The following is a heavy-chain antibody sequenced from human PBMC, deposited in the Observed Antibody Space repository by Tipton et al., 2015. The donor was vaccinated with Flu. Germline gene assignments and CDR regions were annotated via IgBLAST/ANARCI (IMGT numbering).Heavy chain of an antibody. V-gene: IGHV3-74*01. Sequence: SGFTFSNYWMHWVRQAPGMGLVWVSRIIGDGSRTNYADSVKGRFTISRDNAKNSVNLQMNSLRVDDTAVYYCVRAIAAAGGYWGQGTLVTVSS. J-gene: IGHJ4*02. CDR3: VRAIAAAGGY. CDR2: IIGDGSRT. D-gene: IGHD6-13*01. CDR1: GFTFSNYW.